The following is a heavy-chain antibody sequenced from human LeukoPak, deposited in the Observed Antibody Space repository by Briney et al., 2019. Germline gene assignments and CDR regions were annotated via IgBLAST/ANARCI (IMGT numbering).Heavy chain of an antibody. D-gene: IGHD4/OR15-4a*01. CDR1: GGSFSSSSYY. CDR2: FYFSGGS. V-gene: IGHV4-39*07. CDR3: ARGLPSHDYGEPPFDY. J-gene: IGHJ4*02. Sequence: SETLSLTCAVSGGSFSSSSYYWGCYWGWMGQAPVTGLRGSGSFYFSGGSSYNPSLKSRVTISVDTSNNQFSLKLSSVTAADTAVYYCARGLPSHDYGEPPFDYWGQGILVSVSS.